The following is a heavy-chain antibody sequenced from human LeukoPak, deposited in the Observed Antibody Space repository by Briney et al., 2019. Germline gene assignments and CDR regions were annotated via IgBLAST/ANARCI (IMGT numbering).Heavy chain of an antibody. CDR3: AKDVLRIAVAGTSPRSCMDV. CDR2: IRSDGSSN. Sequence: PGGSLRLSCAASGFTFSSHGMHWVRQAPGKGLEWVTFIRSDGSSNYYGDSVKGRFTLSRDNFKNTLSLQMNSLRAEDTAVYYCAKDVLRIAVAGTSPRSCMDVWGQGAAVTISS. D-gene: IGHD6-19*01. V-gene: IGHV3-30*02. CDR1: GFTFSSHG. J-gene: IGHJ6*02.